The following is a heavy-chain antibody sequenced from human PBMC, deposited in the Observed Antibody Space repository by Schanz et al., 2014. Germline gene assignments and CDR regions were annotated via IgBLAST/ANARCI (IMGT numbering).Heavy chain of an antibody. V-gene: IGHV3-7*02. Sequence: EVQLLESGGGLVQPGGSLRLSCLASGSAFSSYGMNWLRQAPGKGPEWVANIKHDGSVKDYVDSVEGRFTISRDNAKRSLFLQMNSLRVEDTAVYFCVSQTGSPNYWGQGTLVTVSS. CDR1: GSAFSSYG. CDR3: VSQTGSPNY. D-gene: IGHD6-13*01. CDR2: IKHDGSVK. J-gene: IGHJ4*02.